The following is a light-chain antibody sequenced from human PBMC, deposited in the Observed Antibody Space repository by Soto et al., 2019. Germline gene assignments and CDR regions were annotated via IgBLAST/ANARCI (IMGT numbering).Light chain of an antibody. V-gene: IGKV1-39*01. Sequence: DIQMTHSPSSLSASVGDRLTITCRASQSISSYLNWYQQKPGKAPKLLIYAASSLQSGVPSRFSGSGSGTDFTLTISSLQPEDFATYYCQQSYSTLWTFGQGTKVDIK. J-gene: IGKJ1*01. CDR1: QSISSY. CDR3: QQSYSTLWT. CDR2: AAS.